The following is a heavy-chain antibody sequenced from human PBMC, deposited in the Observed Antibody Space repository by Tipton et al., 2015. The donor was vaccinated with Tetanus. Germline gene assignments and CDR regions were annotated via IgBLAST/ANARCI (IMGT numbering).Heavy chain of an antibody. CDR1: GYTFTSYA. CDR3: ARGFQSSSWYDYYYYYYDMDV. D-gene: IGHD6-13*01. V-gene: IGHV7-4-1*02. J-gene: IGHJ6*02. Sequence: VQLVQSGAEVKKPGASVKVSCKASGYTFTSYAMNWVRQAPGQGLEWMGWINTNTGNPTYAQGFTGRFVFSLDTSVSTAFLQISSLKAEDTAVYYCARGFQSSSWYDYYYYYYDMDVWGQGTTVTVSS. CDR2: INTNTGNP.